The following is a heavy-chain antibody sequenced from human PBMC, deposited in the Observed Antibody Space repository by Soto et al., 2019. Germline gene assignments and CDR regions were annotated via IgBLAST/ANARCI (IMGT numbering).Heavy chain of an antibody. CDR3: ARTAAAGKYYYGMDV. J-gene: IGHJ6*02. CDR2: IYPGDSDT. CDR1: GYSFTSYW. D-gene: IGHD6-13*01. Sequence: PGESLKISCKGSGYSFTSYWIGGVRRMPGKGLECMGIIYPGDSDTRYSPSFQGQVTISADKSISTAYLQWSSLKASDTTMYYCARTAAAGKYYYGMDVWGQGTTVTVSS. V-gene: IGHV5-51*01.